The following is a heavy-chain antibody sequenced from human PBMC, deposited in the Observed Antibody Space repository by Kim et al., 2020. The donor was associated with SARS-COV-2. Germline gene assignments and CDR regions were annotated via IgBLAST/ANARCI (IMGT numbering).Heavy chain of an antibody. J-gene: IGHJ3*01. CDR3: AAAVCGVA. V-gene: IGHV3-53*01. Sequence: DDKTYHVDSLNGRFSISRDISKNMLFLQMNSVRTEDTVMYYCAAAVCGVAWGQGTMVTVSS. CDR2: DDKT. D-gene: IGHD3-3*01.